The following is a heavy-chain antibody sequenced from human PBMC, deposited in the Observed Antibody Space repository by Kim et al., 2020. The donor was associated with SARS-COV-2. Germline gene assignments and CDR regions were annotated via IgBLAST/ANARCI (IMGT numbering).Heavy chain of an antibody. D-gene: IGHD6-19*01. CDR3: ARLRLRRWLVLGGGYFDY. J-gene: IGHJ4*02. CDR2: TYYRSKWYN. Sequence: SQTLSLTCAISGDSVSSNSAAWNWIRQSPSRGLEWLGRTYYRSKWYNDYAVSVKSRITINPDTSKNQFSLQLNSVTPEDTAVYYCARLRLRRWLVLGGGYFDYWGQGTLVTVSS. CDR1: GDSVSSNSAA. V-gene: IGHV6-1*01.